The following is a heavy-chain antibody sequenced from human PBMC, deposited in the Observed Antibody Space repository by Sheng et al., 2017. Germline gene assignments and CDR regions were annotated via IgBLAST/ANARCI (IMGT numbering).Heavy chain of an antibody. D-gene: IGHD6-19*01. CDR1: GFTFSSYG. V-gene: IGHV3-23*04. Sequence: EVQLVESGGGLVQPWGGPVRLSCAASGFTFSSYGMSWVRQAPGKGLEWVSAISGSGGSTYYADSVKGRFTISRDNSKNTLYLQMNSLRAEDTAVYYCAKDLLSRYSSGWYYWGQGTPGHRLL. CDR2: ISGSGGST. CDR3: AKDLLSRYSSGWYY. J-gene: IGHJ4*02.